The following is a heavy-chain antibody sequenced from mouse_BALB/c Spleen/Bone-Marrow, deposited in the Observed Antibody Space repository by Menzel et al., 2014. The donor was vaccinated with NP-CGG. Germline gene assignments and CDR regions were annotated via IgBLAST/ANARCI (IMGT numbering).Heavy chain of an antibody. CDR2: INPSTGYA. Sequence: QVQLQQSGAELAKPGDSVKMSCKASGYTFTDTWIHWIKQRPGQGLEWIGYINPSTGYAEYNQNFKDKATLTVDKSSSTAYMQLSSLTSEDSAVYYCARDYWGQGTTLTVSS. CDR3: ARDY. V-gene: IGHV1-7*01. CDR1: GYTFTDTW. J-gene: IGHJ2*01.